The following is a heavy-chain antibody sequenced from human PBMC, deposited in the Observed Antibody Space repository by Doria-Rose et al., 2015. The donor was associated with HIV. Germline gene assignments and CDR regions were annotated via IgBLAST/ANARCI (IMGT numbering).Heavy chain of an antibody. CDR2: TYIRGST. J-gene: IGHJ4*02. D-gene: IGHD1-20*01. CDR3: ARTANWNDGRVDS. Sequence: ESGPGVVKPSQTLSLTCTVSGGSIGSGSYYWSWIRQPAGKGLEWIGRTYIRGSTDYNPSLQSRVTISVDTSKNQFSLEVNSVTAADTAVYYCARTANWNDGRVDSWGQGTSVIVSP. V-gene: IGHV4-61*02. CDR1: GGSIGSGSYY.